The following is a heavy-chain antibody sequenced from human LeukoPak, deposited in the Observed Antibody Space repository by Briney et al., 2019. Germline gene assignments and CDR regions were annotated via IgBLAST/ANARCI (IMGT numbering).Heavy chain of an antibody. V-gene: IGHV3-11*04. CDR2: ISSGGTSI. CDR1: GFPFSDFY. Sequence: GGSLRLSCAASGFPFSDFYMAWFRQPPGKGLECISYISSGGTSISYADSVTGRFTISRDNAENSLYLQMNSLRAEDTAVYYCATKQQLAPGYWGQGTLVTVSS. J-gene: IGHJ4*02. CDR3: ATKQQLAPGY. D-gene: IGHD6-13*01.